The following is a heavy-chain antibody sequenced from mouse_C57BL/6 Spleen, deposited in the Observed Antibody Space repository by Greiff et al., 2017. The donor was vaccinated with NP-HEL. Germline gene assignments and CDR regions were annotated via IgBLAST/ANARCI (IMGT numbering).Heavy chain of an antibody. V-gene: IGHV1-82*01. Sequence: QVQLQQSGPELVKPGASVKISCKASGYAFSSSWMTWVKQRPGKGLEWIGRIYPGDGDTNYNGKFKGKATLTADKSSSTAYMQLSSLTSEDSAVSFVARGGGYFDVWGTGTTVTVSS. J-gene: IGHJ1*03. CDR1: GYAFSSSW. CDR3: ARGGGYFDV. CDR2: IYPGDGDT.